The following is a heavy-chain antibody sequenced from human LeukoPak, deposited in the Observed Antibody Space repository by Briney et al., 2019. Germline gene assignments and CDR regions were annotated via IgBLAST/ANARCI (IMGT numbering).Heavy chain of an antibody. CDR3: ASSERDNYDFWSGYYIRYVDY. CDR1: GYTFTSYG. V-gene: IGHV1-18*01. Sequence: AASVKVSCKASGYTFTSYGISWVRQAPGQGLEWMGWISAYNGNTNYAQKLQGRVTMTTDTSTSTAYMELRSLRSDDTAGYYCASSERDNYDFWSGYYIRYVDYWGQGTLVTGSS. CDR2: ISAYNGNT. J-gene: IGHJ4*02. D-gene: IGHD3-3*01.